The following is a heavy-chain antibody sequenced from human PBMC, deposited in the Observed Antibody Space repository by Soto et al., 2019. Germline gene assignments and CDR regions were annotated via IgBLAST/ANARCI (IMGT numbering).Heavy chain of an antibody. J-gene: IGHJ4*02. CDR2: IYYSGST. CDR1: GGSISSSSYY. CDR3: ARGQGFDY. V-gene: IGHV4-39*01. Sequence: SETLSLTCTVSGGSISSSSYYWGWIRQPPGKGLEWIGSIYYSGSTYYNPSLKSRVTISVDTSKNQFSLKLSSVTAADTAVYYCARGQGFDYWGQGTLVTVSS.